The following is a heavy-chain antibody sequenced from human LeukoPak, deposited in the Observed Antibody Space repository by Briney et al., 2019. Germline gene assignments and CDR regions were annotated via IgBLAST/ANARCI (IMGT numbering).Heavy chain of an antibody. CDR1: GGSISDGSSY. V-gene: IGHV4-39*01. CDR3: ARNTSFHHPRSGYLFDF. CDR2: IYNSAST. D-gene: IGHD3-3*01. J-gene: IGHJ4*02. Sequence: PSETLSLTCSVSGGSISDGSSYWGWIRQPPGKGLEWIGSIYNSASTTYNPSLKSRVTISIDTSNNQFSLKLRSVTAADTALYYCARNTSFHHPRSGYLFDFWGQGTLVTVSS.